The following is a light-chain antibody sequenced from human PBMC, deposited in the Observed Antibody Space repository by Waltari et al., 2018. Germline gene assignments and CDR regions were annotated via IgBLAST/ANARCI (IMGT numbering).Light chain of an antibody. CDR1: GLGDKY. J-gene: IGLJ2*01. CDR3: QTWDNSAVV. Sequence: SYELTQPHSVSVSPGQTASITCSGDGLGDKYVSWYQQKPGQSPVLVIFQDITRPSGITERFSGSNSGNTATLAISGTQAMDEADYYCQTWDNSAVVFGGGTKLTVL. CDR2: QDI. V-gene: IGLV3-1*01.